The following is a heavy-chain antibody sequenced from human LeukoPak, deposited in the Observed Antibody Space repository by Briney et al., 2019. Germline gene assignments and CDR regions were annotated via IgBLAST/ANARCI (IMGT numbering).Heavy chain of an antibody. CDR2: ISGSGGST. CDR1: GFIFSSYA. Sequence: PGGSLRLSCAASGFIFSSYAMSWVRQPPGNGLEWVSAISGSGGSTYYADSVKGRFTISTDNSKNTLYLQMNSLRAEDTAVYYCAKLSTTGMPYFDYWGQGTLVTVSS. CDR3: AKLSTTGMPYFDY. J-gene: IGHJ4*02. D-gene: IGHD1-1*01. V-gene: IGHV3-23*01.